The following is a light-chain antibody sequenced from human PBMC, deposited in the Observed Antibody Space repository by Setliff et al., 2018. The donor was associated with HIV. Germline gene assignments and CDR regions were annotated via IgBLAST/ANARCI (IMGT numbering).Light chain of an antibody. V-gene: IGLV2-14*01. Sequence: QSALTQPASVSGSPGQSITISCTGTSSDVGGYNYVSWYQQHPGKAPKLMIYEVSNRPSGVSNRFSGSKSGNTASLTISGLQAEDEADYYCSSHTPFVLFGGGTKVTVL. CDR2: EVS. CDR3: SSHTPFVL. J-gene: IGLJ2*01. CDR1: SSDVGGYNY.